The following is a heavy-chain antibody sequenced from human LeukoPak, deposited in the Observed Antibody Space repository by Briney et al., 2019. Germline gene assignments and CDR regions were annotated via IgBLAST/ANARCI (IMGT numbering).Heavy chain of an antibody. CDR3: ARSPRGYYYYGMDV. J-gene: IGHJ6*02. D-gene: IGHD3-10*01. Sequence: GGSLRLSCAASGFTFSSYGMHWVRQAPGKGLEWVAFIRYDGSNKYYADSVKGRFTISRDNSKNTLYLQMNSLRAGDTAVYYCARSPRGYYYYGMDVWGQGTTVTVSS. V-gene: IGHV3-30*02. CDR1: GFTFSSYG. CDR2: IRYDGSNK.